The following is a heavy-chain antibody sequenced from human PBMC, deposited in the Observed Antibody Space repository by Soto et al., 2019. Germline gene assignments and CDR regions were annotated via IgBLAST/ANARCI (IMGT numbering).Heavy chain of an antibody. CDR2: ISYHGSTE. CDR1: GFSFSIYA. V-gene: IGHV3-30-3*01. J-gene: IGHJ3*02. D-gene: IGHD5-18*01. Sequence: QVQLVESGGGVVQPGRSLRLSCAASGFSFSIYAMHWVRQAPGKGLEWVAVISYHGSTEYYGDSVKGRFTISRDNSKNTLYLQMYSLRPEDTAIYYCARGYSYGPNWESDALDICGQGAMVTVSS. CDR3: ARGYSYGPNWESDALDI.